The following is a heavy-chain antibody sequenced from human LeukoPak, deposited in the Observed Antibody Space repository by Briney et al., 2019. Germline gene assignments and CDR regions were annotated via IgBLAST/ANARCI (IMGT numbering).Heavy chain of an antibody. CDR2: INPNSGGT. D-gene: IGHD3-10*01. CDR1: GYTFTGYY. CDR3: ARADKLLWFGELWGGYYYYYMDV. J-gene: IGHJ6*03. V-gene: IGHV1-2*02. Sequence: GASVTVSCKASGYTFTGYYMHWVRQAPGQGLEWMGWINPNSGGTNYAQKFQGRVTMTRDTSISTAYMELSRLRSDDTAVYYCARADKLLWFGELWGGYYYYYMDVWGKGTTVTVSS.